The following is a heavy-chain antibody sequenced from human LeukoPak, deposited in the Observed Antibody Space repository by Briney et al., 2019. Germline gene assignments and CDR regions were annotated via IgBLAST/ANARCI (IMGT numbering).Heavy chain of an antibody. CDR2: IGGSGGST. Sequence: PGGSLRLSCAASGFTFSSYAMSWVRQAPGKGLAWVSSIGGSGGSTYYADSVKGRFTISRDNSKNTLYLQMNSLRAEDTAVYYCAKVETAAAATLRGFDYWGQGTLVTVSS. CDR1: GFTFSSYA. V-gene: IGHV3-23*01. J-gene: IGHJ4*02. CDR3: AKVETAAAATLRGFDY. D-gene: IGHD6-13*01.